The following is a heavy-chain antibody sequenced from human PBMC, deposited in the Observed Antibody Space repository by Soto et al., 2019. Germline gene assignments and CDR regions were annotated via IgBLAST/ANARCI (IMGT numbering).Heavy chain of an antibody. CDR2: ISGSGGST. CDR3: AKDLRVVAATQDDAFDI. D-gene: IGHD2-15*01. J-gene: IGHJ3*02. V-gene: IGHV3-23*01. Sequence: GGSLRLSCAASGFTFSSYAMSWVRQAPGKGLEWVSAISGSGGSTYYADSVKGRFTIYRDNSKNPLYLQMNSLRAEDTAVYYCAKDLRVVAATQDDAFDIWGQGTMVTVSS. CDR1: GFTFSSYA.